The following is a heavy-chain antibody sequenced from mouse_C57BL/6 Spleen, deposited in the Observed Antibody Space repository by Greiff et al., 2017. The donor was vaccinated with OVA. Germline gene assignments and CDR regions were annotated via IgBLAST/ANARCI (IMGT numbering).Heavy chain of an antibody. V-gene: IGHV14-3*01. Sequence: EVQLQQSVAELVRPGASVKLSCTASGFNFKNTYMHWVKQRPEQGLEWIGRIDPANGNTKYAPKFQGKATITADTSSNTAYLQLSSLTSEDTAIYYCARRPANWGLFDYWGKGTTLTVSS. D-gene: IGHD4-1*01. CDR2: IDPANGNT. CDR1: GFNFKNTY. CDR3: ARRPANWGLFDY. J-gene: IGHJ2*01.